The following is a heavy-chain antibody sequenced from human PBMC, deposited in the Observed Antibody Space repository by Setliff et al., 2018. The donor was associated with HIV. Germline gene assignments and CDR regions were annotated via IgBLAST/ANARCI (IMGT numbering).Heavy chain of an antibody. CDR3: AYYEPGDYKPPFDY. V-gene: IGHV3-23*01. J-gene: IGHJ4*02. CDR1: GFTFSSYW. D-gene: IGHD3-22*01. CDR2: ITGDSRRT. Sequence: SLRLSCAGSGFTFSSYWMSWVRQVPGKGLEWISSITGDSRRTFYADSVKGRFTISRDNSRNTLYLQMNNPRPEDTAIYYCAYYEPGDYKPPFDYWGQGKLVTVSS.